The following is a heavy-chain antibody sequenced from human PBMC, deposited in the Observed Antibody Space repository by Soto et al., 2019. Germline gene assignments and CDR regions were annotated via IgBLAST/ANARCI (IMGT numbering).Heavy chain of an antibody. CDR1: GYTFTSYG. D-gene: IGHD7-27*01. CDR3: ARGSRGGGTGDDAFGI. V-gene: IGHV1-18*04. Sequence: ASVKVSCKASGYTFTSYGISWVRQAPGQGLEWMGWISAYNGNTNYAQKLQGRVTMTTDTSTSTAYMELRSLRSDDTAVYYCARGSRGGGTGDDAFGIWGQGTMVTVSS. J-gene: IGHJ3*02. CDR2: ISAYNGNT.